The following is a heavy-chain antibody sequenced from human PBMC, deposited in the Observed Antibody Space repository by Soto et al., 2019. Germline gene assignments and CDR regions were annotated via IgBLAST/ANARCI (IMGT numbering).Heavy chain of an antibody. V-gene: IGHV4-4*07. CDR1: GGSISGYY. CDR2: IHGSGST. J-gene: IGHJ4*02. CDR3: ARDVYGSVNYHIPY. Sequence: QVQLQESGPGLVKPSETLSLTCTVSGGSISGYYWSWIRQPAGKGLEWIGRIHGSGSTNYNPSLQIRVTMSVDTAKNQVSLKVSSVTAADTAVYYCARDVYGSVNYHIPYWGQGTLATDSS. D-gene: IGHD3-10*01.